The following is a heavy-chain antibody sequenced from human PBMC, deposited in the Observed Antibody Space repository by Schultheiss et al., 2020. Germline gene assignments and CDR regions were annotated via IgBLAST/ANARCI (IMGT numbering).Heavy chain of an antibody. CDR1: GFTVSSNY. D-gene: IGHD6-19*01. CDR3: ARRGIAVASYYFDY. Sequence: GGSLRLSCAASGFTVSSNYMSWVRQAPGKGLEWVSTISGSGGSTYYADSVKGRFTISRDNSRNTLYVQMNSLRAEDTAVYYCARRGIAVASYYFDYWGQGTLVTVSS. J-gene: IGHJ4*02. CDR2: ISGSGGST. V-gene: IGHV3-23*01.